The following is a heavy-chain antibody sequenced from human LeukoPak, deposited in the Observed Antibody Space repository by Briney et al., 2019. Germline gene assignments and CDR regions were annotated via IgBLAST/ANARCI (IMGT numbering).Heavy chain of an antibody. D-gene: IGHD3-22*01. V-gene: IGHV1-18*01. J-gene: IGHJ4*02. CDR2: ISAYNGNT. Sequence: ASVKVSCKASGYTFTSYGISWMRQAPGQGLEWMGWISAYNGNTNYAQKLQGRVTMTTDTSTSTAYMELRSLRSDDTAVYYCARVGAQGIVVVYMSYFDNWGQGNLVTVSS. CDR3: ARVGAQGIVVVYMSYFDN. CDR1: GYTFTSYG.